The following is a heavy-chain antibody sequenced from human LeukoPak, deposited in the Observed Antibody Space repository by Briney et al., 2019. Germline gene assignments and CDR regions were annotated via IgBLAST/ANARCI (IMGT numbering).Heavy chain of an antibody. CDR1: GYTFTGYY. Sequence: ASVKVSCKASGYTFTGYYMHWVRQAPGQGLEWMGWINPNSGGTNYAQKFQGRVTMTRDTSISTAYMELSRLRSDDAAVYYCARVLKFPAAFDIWGQGTMVTVSS. CDR2: INPNSGGT. CDR3: ARVLKFPAAFDI. V-gene: IGHV1-2*02. J-gene: IGHJ3*02.